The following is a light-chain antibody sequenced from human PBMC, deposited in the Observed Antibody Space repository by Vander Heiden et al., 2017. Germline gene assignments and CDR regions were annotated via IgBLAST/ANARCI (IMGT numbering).Light chain of an antibody. Sequence: QSALTQPASVSGSPGQSTTISCTGTSSDVGRYNYVSWYQQHPGKAPKLMIYDVSSRPSGVSNRFSGSKSGNTASLAISGLQSEDEADYYCSSYTTSSSQVFGTGTKVTVL. J-gene: IGLJ1*01. V-gene: IGLV2-14*01. CDR2: DVS. CDR3: SSYTTSSSQV. CDR1: SSDVGRYNY.